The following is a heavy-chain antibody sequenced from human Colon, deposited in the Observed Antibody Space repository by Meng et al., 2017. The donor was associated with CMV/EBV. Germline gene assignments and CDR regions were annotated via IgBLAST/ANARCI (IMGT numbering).Heavy chain of an antibody. V-gene: IGHV4-39*07. J-gene: IGHJ4*02. CDR3: ARGRNVDTAMNFDY. CDR2: IYYSGST. D-gene: IGHD5-18*01. Sequence: GSLSLTCTVSGGSISSSGYYWGWLRQPPGKGREGIGNIYYSGSTYYNPSLKSRVTMSVDTSKNQFSLKLSSVTAADTAVYYCARGRNVDTAMNFDYWGQGTLVTVSS. CDR1: GGSISSSGYY.